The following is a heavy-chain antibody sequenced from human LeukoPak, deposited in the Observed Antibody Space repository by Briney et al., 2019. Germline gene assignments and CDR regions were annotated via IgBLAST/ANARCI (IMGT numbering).Heavy chain of an antibody. J-gene: IGHJ4*02. CDR1: GFTVSSSY. Sequence: HPGGSLRLSRAASGFTVSSSYMSWVRQAPGKGLEWVSVIYSGGSTYYADSVKGRFTISRDNSKNTLYLQMNSLRAEDTAVYYCARDTYSSSPSDYWGQGTLVTVSS. CDR3: ARDTYSSSPSDY. CDR2: IYSGGST. V-gene: IGHV3-53*01. D-gene: IGHD6-6*01.